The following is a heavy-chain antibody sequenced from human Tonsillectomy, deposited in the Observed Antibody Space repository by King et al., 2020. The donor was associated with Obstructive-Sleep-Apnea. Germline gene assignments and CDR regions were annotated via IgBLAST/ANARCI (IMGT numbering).Heavy chain of an antibody. J-gene: IGHJ4*02. CDR2: IYPGDSDT. D-gene: IGHD3-22*01. Sequence: VQLVESGAEVKKPGESLKISCKGSGYSFTSYWIGWVRQMPGKGLDWMGIIYPGDSDTKYSPPFQGQVTISADKSLSTAYLQWSSLKASDTAMYYCARIDSSGYYLFDYWGQGTLVTVSS. CDR3: ARIDSSGYYLFDY. V-gene: IGHV5-51*01. CDR1: GYSFTSYW.